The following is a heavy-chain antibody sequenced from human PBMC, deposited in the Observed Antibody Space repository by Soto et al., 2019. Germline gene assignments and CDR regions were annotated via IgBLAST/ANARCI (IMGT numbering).Heavy chain of an antibody. Sequence: SETLSLTCTVSGGSISSSSYYWGWIRQPPGKGLEWIGSIYYSGSTYYNPSLKSRVTISVDTSKNQFSLKLSSVTAADTAVYYCARHRGARYDFWSGLNYYGMDVWGQGTTVT. CDR2: IYYSGST. CDR1: GGSISSSSYY. D-gene: IGHD3-3*01. V-gene: IGHV4-39*01. J-gene: IGHJ6*02. CDR3: ARHRGARYDFWSGLNYYGMDV.